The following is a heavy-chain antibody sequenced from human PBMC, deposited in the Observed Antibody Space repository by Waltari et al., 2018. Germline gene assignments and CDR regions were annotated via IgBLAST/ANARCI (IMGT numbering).Heavy chain of an antibody. CDR1: GFTVSSNY. Sequence: EVQLVETGGGLIQPGGSLRLSCAASGFTVSSNYMSWVRQAPGKGLEWVSVIYSGGSTYYADSVKGRFTISRDNSKNTLYLQMNSLRAEDTAVYYCARGPGYSSSWSYYFDYWGQGTLVTVSS. V-gene: IGHV3-53*02. CDR2: IYSGGST. J-gene: IGHJ4*02. D-gene: IGHD6-13*01. CDR3: ARGPGYSSSWSYYFDY.